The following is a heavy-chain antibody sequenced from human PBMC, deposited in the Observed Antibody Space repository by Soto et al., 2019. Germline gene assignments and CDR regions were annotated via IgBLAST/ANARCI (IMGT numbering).Heavy chain of an antibody. D-gene: IGHD7-27*01. CDR1: VFIFSSFG. CDR2: IWYDGSNT. Sequence: PVGSLRLSCAASVFIFSSFGMHCVRQAPGKGLEWVAHIWYDGSNTYYADSVKGRFTISRDNSRNTLYLQMNSLRAEDTAVYHCVRDLLGSGGHFDYWGQGTPVTVS. J-gene: IGHJ4*02. CDR3: VRDLLGSGGHFDY. V-gene: IGHV3-33*01.